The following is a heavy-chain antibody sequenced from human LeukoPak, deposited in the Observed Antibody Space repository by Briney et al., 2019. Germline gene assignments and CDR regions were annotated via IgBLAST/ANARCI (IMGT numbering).Heavy chain of an antibody. Sequence: GGSLRLSCAASGFTFSSYSMNWVRQAPGKGLEWVSYISSSSSTIYYADSVKGRFTISRDNAKNSLYLQMNSLRAEDTAVYYCARANWNYVTFPLFDYWGQGTLVTVSS. CDR3: ARANWNYVTFPLFDY. J-gene: IGHJ4*02. D-gene: IGHD1-7*01. CDR2: ISSSSSTI. V-gene: IGHV3-48*01. CDR1: GFTFSSYS.